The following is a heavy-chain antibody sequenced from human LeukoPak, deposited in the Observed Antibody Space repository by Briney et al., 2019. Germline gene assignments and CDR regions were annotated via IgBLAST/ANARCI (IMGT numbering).Heavy chain of an antibody. CDR2: ITASGTAM. J-gene: IGHJ6*02. D-gene: IGHD3-3*01. V-gene: IGHV3-48*02. CDR3: ARAEGSYYDFWSGKTLYYYYGMDV. Sequence: GGSLRLSCAASGFTFSSYSMNWVRQAPGKGLEWVSHITASGTAMFYADSVKGRFTISRDNAKNSLYLQMNSLRDEDTAVYYCARAEGSYYDFWSGKTLYYYYGMDVWGQGTTVTVSS. CDR1: GFTFSSYS.